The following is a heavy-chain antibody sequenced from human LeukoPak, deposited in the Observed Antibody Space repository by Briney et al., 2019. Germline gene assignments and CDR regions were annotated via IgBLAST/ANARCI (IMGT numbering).Heavy chain of an antibody. CDR1: GFSVSSNY. CDR2: IYSGDRT. CDR3: AKGLAYTGYDYWFDP. D-gene: IGHD5-12*01. J-gene: IGHJ5*02. V-gene: IGHV3-53*01. Sequence: GGSLRLSCAASGFSVSSNYMSWVRQAPGKGLEWVSVIYSGDRTYYADSVKGRFTISRDNSKNTLYMQMNSLRAADTAVYYCAKGLAYTGYDYWFDPWGQGTLVTVSS.